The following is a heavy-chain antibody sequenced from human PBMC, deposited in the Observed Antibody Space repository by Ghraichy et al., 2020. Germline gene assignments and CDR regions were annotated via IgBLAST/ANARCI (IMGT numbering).Heavy chain of an antibody. CDR1: GGTFSSYA. D-gene: IGHD3-10*01. Sequence: SVKVSCKASGGTFSSYAISWVRQAPGQGLKWMGGIIPIFGTANYAQKFQGRVTITADESTSTAYMELSSLRSEDTAVYYCARGAVRGVITSYYYYYYMDVWGKGTTVTVSS. V-gene: IGHV1-69*13. CDR3: ARGAVRGVITSYYYYYYMDV. J-gene: IGHJ6*03. CDR2: IIPIFGTA.